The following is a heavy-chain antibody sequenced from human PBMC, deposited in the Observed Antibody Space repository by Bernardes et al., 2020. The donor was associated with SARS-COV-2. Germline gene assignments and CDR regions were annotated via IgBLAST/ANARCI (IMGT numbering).Heavy chain of an antibody. D-gene: IGHD5-18*01. V-gene: IGHV3-7*01. CDR1: RFTFSRYW. CDR2: IKQDGSEK. J-gene: IGHJ6*02. CDR3: ARERGALVTGGSFYHGMDV. Sequence: GGSLRLSCAASRFTFSRYWMSWVRQAPGKGLEWVANIKQDGSEKYYVDSVMGRFTISRDNAKNSPYLQMNSLSAEDTAIYYCARERGALVTGGSFYHGMDVWGQGTTVTVSS.